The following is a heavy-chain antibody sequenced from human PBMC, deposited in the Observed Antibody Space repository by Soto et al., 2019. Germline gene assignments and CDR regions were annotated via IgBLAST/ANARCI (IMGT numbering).Heavy chain of an antibody. V-gene: IGHV3-30*03. D-gene: IGHD2-2*01. CDR3: PRGRRNCSESSCSYFDYFQH. CDR1: GLTFNTYA. Sequence: QVQLEESGGGVGQPGTSLRLSCAASGLTFNTYAMHWIRLAPSKGLEWVGVISNDGSNKYYADSVKGRFTISRDNSKKRVHLQRHCLIGEDAGEYYSPRGRRNCSESSCSYFDYFQHWGQGVLVIVTS. J-gene: IGHJ1*01. CDR2: ISNDGSNK.